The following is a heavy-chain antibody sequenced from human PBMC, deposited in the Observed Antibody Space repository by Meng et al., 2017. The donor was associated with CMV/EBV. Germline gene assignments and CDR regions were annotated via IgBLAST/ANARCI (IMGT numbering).Heavy chain of an antibody. CDR3: ARDPYCTNGVCYVEGFDY. J-gene: IGHJ4*02. Sequence: GGSLRLSCAASGFTFSSYAMHWVRQAPGKGLEWVAVISYDGSNKYYADSVKGRFTISRDNSKNTLYLQMNSLRAEDTAVYYCARDPYCTNGVCYVEGFDYWGQGTLVTVSS. CDR1: GFTFSSYA. CDR2: ISYDGSNK. V-gene: IGHV3-30-3*01. D-gene: IGHD2-8*01.